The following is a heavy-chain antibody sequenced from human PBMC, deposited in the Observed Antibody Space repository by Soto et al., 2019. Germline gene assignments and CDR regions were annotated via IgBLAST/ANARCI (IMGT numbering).Heavy chain of an antibody. CDR3: ARAGVEDSYGYPLQGGYVRAV. CDR2: IIPIFGTA. J-gene: IGHJ6*02. V-gene: IGHV1-69*13. Sequence: SVQVSCKASGGTFSSYAISWVRQAPGQGLEWMGGIIPIFGTANYAQKFQGRVTITADESTSTAYMELSSLRSEDTAVYYCARAGVEDSYGYPLQGGYVRAVWAQGTTVT. CDR1: GGTFSSYA. D-gene: IGHD5-18*01.